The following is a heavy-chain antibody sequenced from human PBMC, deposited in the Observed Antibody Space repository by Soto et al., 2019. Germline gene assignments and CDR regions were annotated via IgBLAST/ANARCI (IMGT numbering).Heavy chain of an antibody. Sequence: LSLTCSVSGDSISTVDYFWAWIRQPPGQALEYIGYIYKSTTTYYNPSFESRVAISLDTSKSQFSLTVTSVTAADTAVYFCARGRYCLTGRCFPNWFDSWGQGTMVT. CDR1: GDSISTVDYF. V-gene: IGHV4-30-4*01. CDR2: IYKSTTT. J-gene: IGHJ5*01. CDR3: ARGRYCLTGRCFPNWFDS. D-gene: IGHD2-15*01.